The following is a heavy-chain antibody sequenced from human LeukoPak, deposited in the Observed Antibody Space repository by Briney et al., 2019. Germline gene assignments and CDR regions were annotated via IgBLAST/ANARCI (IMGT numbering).Heavy chain of an antibody. CDR1: GFTFSSYA. V-gene: IGHV3-23*01. CDR3: AKDPSDLYDSGSPQCDY. CDR2: ISGSGGST. Sequence: PGGSLRLSCAASGFTFSSYAMSWVRQAPGKGLEWVSAISGSGGSTYYADSVKGRFTISRDNSKNTLFLQMNSLRAEDTAVYYCAKDPSDLYDSGSPQCDYWGQGTLVTVSS. J-gene: IGHJ4*02. D-gene: IGHD3-10*01.